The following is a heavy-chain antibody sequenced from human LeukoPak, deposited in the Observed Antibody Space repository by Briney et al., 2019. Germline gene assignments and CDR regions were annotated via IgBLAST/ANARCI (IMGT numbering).Heavy chain of an antibody. CDR3: AKSQRNLGYFDY. CDR1: GFTFSSYA. CDR2: ISGSGSST. J-gene: IGHJ4*02. Sequence: GGSLRLSCAASGFTFSSYAMSWVRQAPGKGLEWVSAISGSGSSTYYADSVKGRFTISRDNSKNTLYLQMNSLRAEDTAVYYCAKSQRNLGYFDYWGQGTLVTVSS. V-gene: IGHV3-23*01. D-gene: IGHD3-16*01.